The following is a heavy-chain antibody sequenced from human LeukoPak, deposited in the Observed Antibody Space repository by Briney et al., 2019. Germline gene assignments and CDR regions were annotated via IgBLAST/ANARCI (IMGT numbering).Heavy chain of an antibody. CDR3: ARVGDYDLKD. V-gene: IGHV4-4*07. Sequence: SETLSLTCSVSGASISNYYWSWIRQPAGKGLEFIGLFYNSGSTNCNPSLKSRVTMSVDTSKNQFSLKLSSVTAADTAVYYCARVGDYDLKDWGQGTLVTVSS. CDR1: GASISNYY. J-gene: IGHJ4*02. CDR2: FYNSGST. D-gene: IGHD3-16*01.